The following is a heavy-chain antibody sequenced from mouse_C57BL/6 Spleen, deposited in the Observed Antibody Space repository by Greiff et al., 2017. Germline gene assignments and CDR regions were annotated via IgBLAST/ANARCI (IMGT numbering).Heavy chain of an antibody. CDR1: GYTFTSYW. J-gene: IGHJ2*01. D-gene: IGHD2-3*01. CDR2: IHPNSGST. CDR3: ARSIGGIYDGYYFDY. Sequence: QVQLQQPGAELVKPGASVKLSCKASGYTFTSYWMHWVKQRPGQGLEWIGMIHPNSGSTNYNEKFKSKATLTVDKSSSTAYMQLSSLTSEDSAVXYCARSIGGIYDGYYFDYWGQGTTLTVSS. V-gene: IGHV1-64*01.